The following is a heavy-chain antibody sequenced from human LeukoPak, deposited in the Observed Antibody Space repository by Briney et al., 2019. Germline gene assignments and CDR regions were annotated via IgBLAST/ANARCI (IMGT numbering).Heavy chain of an antibody. V-gene: IGHV3-7*03. Sequence: GGSLRLSCAATGFPLTTYWMSWVRQAPGKGLEWVANINEDGYEKYYVGSVKGRFTISRDNAKNSLYLHMSGLRVEDTAVYFCAKDPGDKDIDRWFDPWGQGTLVTVSS. D-gene: IGHD7-27*01. CDR3: AKDPGDKDIDRWFDP. CDR1: GFPLTTYW. J-gene: IGHJ5*02. CDR2: INEDGYEK.